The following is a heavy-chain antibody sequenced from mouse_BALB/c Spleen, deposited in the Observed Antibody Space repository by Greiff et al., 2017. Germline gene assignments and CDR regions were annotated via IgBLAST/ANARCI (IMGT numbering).Heavy chain of an antibody. CDR1: GYSITSGYY. CDR2: ISYDGSN. Sequence: EVKLQESGPGLVKPSQSLSLTCSVTGYSITSGYYWNWIRQFPGNKLEWMGYISYDGSNNYNPSLKNRISITRDTSKNQFFLKLNSVTTEDTATYYCVRVGNDYYGSSYNWYFDVWGAGTTVTVSS. V-gene: IGHV3-6*02. D-gene: IGHD1-1*01. J-gene: IGHJ1*01. CDR3: VRVGNDYYGSSYNWYFDV.